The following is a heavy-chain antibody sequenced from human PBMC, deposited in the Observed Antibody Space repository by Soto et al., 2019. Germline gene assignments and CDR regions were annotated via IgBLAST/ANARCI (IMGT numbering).Heavy chain of an antibody. D-gene: IGHD3-10*01. CDR1: GGTFSSYA. J-gene: IGHJ4*02. CDR2: ITDTGGDA. V-gene: IGHV3-23*01. CDR3: ARGSTDSYPGSRIFDF. Sequence: SCKASGGTFSSYAISWVRQAPGEGLEWVSTITDTGGDAKYADSVRGRFTISRDNSKNTLHLQMSSLRAEDSAVYYCARGSTDSYPGSRIFDFWGRGTLVTVSS.